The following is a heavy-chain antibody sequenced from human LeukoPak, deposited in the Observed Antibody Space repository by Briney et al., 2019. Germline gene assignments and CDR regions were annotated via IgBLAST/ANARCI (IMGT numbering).Heavy chain of an antibody. J-gene: IGHJ3*02. CDR1: GYTFTGYY. CDR2: INPNSGGT. D-gene: IGHD1-1*01. CDR3: AGTTGTTWRDLDYAFDI. V-gene: IGHV1-2*02. Sequence: HGASVKVSCKASGYTFTGYYMHWVRQAPGQGLEWMGWINPNSGGTNYAQKFQGRVTMTRDTSISTAYMELSRLRSDDTAVYYCAGTTGTTWRDLDYAFDIWGQGTMVTVSS.